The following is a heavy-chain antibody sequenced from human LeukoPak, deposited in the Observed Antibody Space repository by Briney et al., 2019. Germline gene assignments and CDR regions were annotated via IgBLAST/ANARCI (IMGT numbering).Heavy chain of an antibody. CDR1: GGSISSSSYY. V-gene: IGHV4-39*01. D-gene: IGHD6-13*01. CDR3: ANPGIAAAGSAFDI. J-gene: IGHJ3*02. CDR2: IYYSGST. Sequence: SETLSLTCTVSGGSISSSSYYWGWIRQPPGKGLEWIGSIYYSGSTYYNPSLKSRVTISVDTSKNQFSLKLSSVTAADTAVYYCANPGIAAAGSAFDIWGQGTMVTVPS.